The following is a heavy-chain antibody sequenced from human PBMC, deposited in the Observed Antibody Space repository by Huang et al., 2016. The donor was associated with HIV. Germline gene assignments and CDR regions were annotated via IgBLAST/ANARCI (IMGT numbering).Heavy chain of an antibody. J-gene: IGHJ3*02. CDR3: TTDLDTAMDAFDI. Sequence: EVQLVESGGGLVKPGGSLRLSCAASGFTFSNGWMSWVRQAPGKGLEWVGRIKSKTDSGTTDYAAPVKGRVTISRDDSKNTLYLQMNSLKTEDTAVYYCTTDLDTAMDAFDIWGQGTMVTVSS. D-gene: IGHD5-18*01. CDR1: GFTFSNGW. CDR2: IKSKTDSGTT. V-gene: IGHV3-15*01.